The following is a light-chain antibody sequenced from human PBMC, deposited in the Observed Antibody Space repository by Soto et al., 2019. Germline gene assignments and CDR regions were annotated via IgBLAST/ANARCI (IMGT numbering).Light chain of an antibody. Sequence: EIGLTQSPGTLSLSPGERATLSCRASQSVSSSYLAWYQQKPGQAPRLLIYAASSRATGIPDRFSGSGSGTDFTLTISRLEPEDFAVYYCQQYGSSLYTFVQGTKLEIK. CDR2: AAS. CDR1: QSVSSSY. J-gene: IGKJ2*01. V-gene: IGKV3-20*01. CDR3: QQYGSSLYT.